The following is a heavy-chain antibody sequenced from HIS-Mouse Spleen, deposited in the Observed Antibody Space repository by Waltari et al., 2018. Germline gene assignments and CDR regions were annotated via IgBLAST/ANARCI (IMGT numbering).Heavy chain of an antibody. D-gene: IGHD6-13*01. J-gene: IGHJ2*01. CDR3: AREIPYSSSWYDWYFDL. Sequence: QLQLQESGPGLVKPSETLSLTCTVSGGSISSSSYYWGWIRQPPGKGLEWIGSIYYSGSTSYNPALKSRVTISVDTSKNQFSLKLSSVTAADTAVYYCAREIPYSSSWYDWYFDLWGRDTLVTVSS. CDR1: GGSISSSSYY. CDR2: IYYSGST. V-gene: IGHV4-39*07.